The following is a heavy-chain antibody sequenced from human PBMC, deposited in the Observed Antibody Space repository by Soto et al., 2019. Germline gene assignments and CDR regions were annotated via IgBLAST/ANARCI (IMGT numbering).Heavy chain of an antibody. CDR3: AKTLPRYCSSSSCYGYDY. J-gene: IGHJ4*02. CDR2: ISGSDDST. D-gene: IGHD2-2*01. CDR1: GFTFSNYA. V-gene: IGHV3-23*01. Sequence: GGSLRLSCAASGFTFSNYAMTWVRQAPGKGLEWVSTISGSDDSTYYADSVKGRFTISRYNSKNTLFLQMNSLRAEDTAVYYCAKTLPRYCSSSSCYGYDYWGQGTMVTVSS.